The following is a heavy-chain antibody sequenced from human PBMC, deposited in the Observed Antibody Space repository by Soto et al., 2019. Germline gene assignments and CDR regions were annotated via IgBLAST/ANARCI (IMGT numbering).Heavy chain of an antibody. CDR3: ARALYDFWSGFWFDP. CDR2: IYHSGST. J-gene: IGHJ5*02. D-gene: IGHD3-3*01. CDR1: GGSISSGGYS. V-gene: IGHV4-30-2*01. Sequence: PSETLSLTCTVSGGSISSGGYSWSWIRQPPGKGLEWIGYIYHSGSTYYNPSLKSRVTISVDRSKNQFSLKLSSVTAADTSVYYCARALYDFWSGFWFDPWGQGTLVTVSS.